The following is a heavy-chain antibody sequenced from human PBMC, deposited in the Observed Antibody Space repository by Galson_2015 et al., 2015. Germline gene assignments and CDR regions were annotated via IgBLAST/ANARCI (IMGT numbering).Heavy chain of an antibody. V-gene: IGHV3-30-3*01. CDR3: ARVMVRGFIFHYGMDV. CDR1: GFTFSTYS. D-gene: IGHD3-10*01. Sequence: SLRLSCAASGFTFSTYSIHWVRQAPGKGLECVALISYAGSNKYYADSVKGRLHISRDSSKKTLYLQMNSLRPEDTGVYYCARVMVRGFIFHYGMDVWGQGTPVTVSS. CDR2: ISYAGSNK. J-gene: IGHJ6*02.